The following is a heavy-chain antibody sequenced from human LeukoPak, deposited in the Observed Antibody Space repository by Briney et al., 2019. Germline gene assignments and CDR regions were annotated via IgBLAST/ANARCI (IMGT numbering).Heavy chain of an antibody. CDR1: GYTFTSYY. CDR3: ARVDTVNLHFYMDG. CDR2: INPSGGST. J-gene: IGHJ6*03. V-gene: IGHV1-46*01. D-gene: IGHD4-17*01. Sequence: ASVKVSCKASGYTFTSYYMHWVRQAPGQGLEWMGIINPSGGSTSYAQKFQGRVTTTTGTSTTTVYIELSSLISHDTAVYYCARVDTVNLHFYMDGWGKRAPGTVS.